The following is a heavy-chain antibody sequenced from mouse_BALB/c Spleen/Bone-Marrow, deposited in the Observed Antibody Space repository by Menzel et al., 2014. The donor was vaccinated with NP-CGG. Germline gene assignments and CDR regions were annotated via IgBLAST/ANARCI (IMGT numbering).Heavy chain of an antibody. CDR1: GFTFSSYA. CDR3: ARHITTVVADY. CDR2: ISSGGSYT. V-gene: IGHV5-9-3*01. J-gene: IGHJ2*01. Sequence: EVQLQESGGGLVKPGGSLKLSCAASGFTFSSYAMSWVRQTPEKRLEWVATISSGGSYTQYPDSVKGRFTISRDNAKNTLYLQMSSLRSEDTAMYYCARHITTVVADYWGQGTTLTVSS. D-gene: IGHD1-1*01.